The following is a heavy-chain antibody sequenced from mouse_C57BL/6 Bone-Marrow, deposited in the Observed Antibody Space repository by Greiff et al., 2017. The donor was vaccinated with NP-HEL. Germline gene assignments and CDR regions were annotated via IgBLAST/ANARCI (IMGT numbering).Heavy chain of an antibody. CDR3: ARGIYYDYEAWFAY. V-gene: IGHV2-9-1*01. D-gene: IGHD2-4*01. CDR1: GFSLTSYA. CDR2: IWTGGGT. J-gene: IGHJ3*01. Sequence: VMLVESGPGLVAPSQSLSITCTVSGFSLTSYAISWVRQPPGKGLEWLGVIWTGGGTNYNSALKSRLSISKDNSKSQVFLKMNSLQTDDTARYYCARGIYYDYEAWFAYWGQGTLVTVSA.